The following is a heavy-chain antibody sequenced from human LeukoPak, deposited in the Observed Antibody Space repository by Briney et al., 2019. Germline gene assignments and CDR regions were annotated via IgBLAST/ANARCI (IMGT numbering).Heavy chain of an antibody. J-gene: IGHJ4*02. CDR3: ARHKGRYPGIAAAGLDY. Sequence: ASVKVSCKASGYTFTGHSMYWVRQAPGQGLEWMGWIKPNSGGTNYAQKFQGRVTMTRDTSISTAYMELSSLKASDTAMYYCARHKGRYPGIAAAGLDYWGQGTLVTVSS. CDR1: GYTFTGHS. V-gene: IGHV1-2*02. CDR2: IKPNSGGT. D-gene: IGHD6-13*01.